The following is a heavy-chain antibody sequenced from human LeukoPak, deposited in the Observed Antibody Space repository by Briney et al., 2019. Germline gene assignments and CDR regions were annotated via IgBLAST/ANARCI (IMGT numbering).Heavy chain of an antibody. D-gene: IGHD2-2*01. CDR1: GGSINSYH. CDR2: IYYSGST. J-gene: IGHJ6*02. V-gene: IGHV4-59*08. Sequence: SETLSLTCTVSGGSINSYHWSWIRQPPGKGLEWIGYIYYSGSTNYNPSLKSRVTISVDTSKNQFSLKLSSVTAADTAVYYCARVVPAATYYYYYYGMDVWGQGTTVTVSS. CDR3: ARVVPAATYYYYYYGMDV.